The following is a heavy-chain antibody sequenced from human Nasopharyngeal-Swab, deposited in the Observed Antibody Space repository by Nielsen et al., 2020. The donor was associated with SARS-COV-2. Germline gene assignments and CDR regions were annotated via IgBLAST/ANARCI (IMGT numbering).Heavy chain of an antibody. J-gene: IGHJ4*02. V-gene: IGHV4-61*01. CDR3: ASFILTGYPWY. D-gene: IGHD3-9*01. CDR1: GGSVSSGSYS. CDR2: IYYTGST. Sequence: SETLSLTCTVSGGSVSSGSYSWTWIRQPPGKGLEWIGYIYYTGSTDYNPSLKSRLTISRDTSKNQFSLKLTSVTAADTAVYYCASFILTGYPWYWGQGTLVTVSS.